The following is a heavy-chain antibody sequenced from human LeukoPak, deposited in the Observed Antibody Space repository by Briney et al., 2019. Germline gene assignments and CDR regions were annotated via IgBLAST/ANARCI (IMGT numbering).Heavy chain of an antibody. V-gene: IGHV4-4*07. Sequence: SETLSLTCRVSGVSINNDFWSWIRQPAGKGLEWIGRIYSSGDTNYNPSFYNPSLRSRVTMSVDTSKNQVSLKLSSVTAADTALYYCARYLTRAYSFDPWGQGTLVTVSS. CDR3: ARYLTRAYSFDP. J-gene: IGHJ5*02. CDR1: GVSINNDF. CDR2: IYSSGDT.